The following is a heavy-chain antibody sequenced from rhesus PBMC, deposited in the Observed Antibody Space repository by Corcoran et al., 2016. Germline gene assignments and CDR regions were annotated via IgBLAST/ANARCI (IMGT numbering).Heavy chain of an antibody. V-gene: IGHV4S11*01. D-gene: IGHD1-1*01. Sequence: QVQLQESGPGLVTPLETLSLTCAVSGGSIISDYWSWIRQPPGKGLEWIGYLYGRGTSSNYNPALKRRVTRSVDTSKNQCALKLSAVTAADTAVYYWARGPSNSWWDYWGQGVLVTVSS. J-gene: IGHJ4*01. CDR3: ARGPSNSWWDY. CDR2: LYGRGTSS. CDR1: GGSIISDY.